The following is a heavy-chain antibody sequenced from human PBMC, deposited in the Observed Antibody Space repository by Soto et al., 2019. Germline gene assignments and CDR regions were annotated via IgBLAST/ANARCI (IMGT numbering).Heavy chain of an antibody. V-gene: IGHV1-69*08. J-gene: IGHJ3*02. D-gene: IGHD2-2*01. CDR1: GGTFSSYT. CDR3: ARDGIVVVPADNGAFDI. Sequence: QVQLVQSGAEVKKPGSSVKVSCKASGGTFSSYTISWVRQAPGQGLEWMGRIIPILGIANYAQKFQGRVMITADKSTSTAYMELSSLRSEDTAVYYCARDGIVVVPADNGAFDIWGQGTMVTVSS. CDR2: IIPILGIA.